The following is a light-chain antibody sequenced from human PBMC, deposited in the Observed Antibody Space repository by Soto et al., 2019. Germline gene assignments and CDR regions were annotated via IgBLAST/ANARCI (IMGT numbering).Light chain of an antibody. Sequence: DIQMTQSPSTXXASVGDRVTXXXXASQXXDXWLAWYQLKPGKAPKFLIYDASILESGVPSRFSGSGSGTEFTLTISSLQPDDFATYYCQRYNSNSRTFGQGTRVELK. CDR1: QXXDXW. CDR3: QRYNSNSRT. CDR2: DAS. V-gene: IGKV1-5*01. J-gene: IGKJ1*01.